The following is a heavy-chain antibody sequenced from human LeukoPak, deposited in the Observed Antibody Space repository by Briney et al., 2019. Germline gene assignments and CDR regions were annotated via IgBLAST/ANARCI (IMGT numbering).Heavy chain of an antibody. Sequence: SQTLSLTCAISGDSVSINTAAWDWVRQSPSRGLEWLERTYYKSKWYNDYELSVKSRITINPDPSKNQFSLQLNSVAPEGTAVYYCARDHGGLDYWGQGTVVTVSS. V-gene: IGHV6-1*01. CDR3: ARDHGGLDY. J-gene: IGHJ4*02. CDR2: TYYKSKWYN. CDR1: GDSVSINTAA.